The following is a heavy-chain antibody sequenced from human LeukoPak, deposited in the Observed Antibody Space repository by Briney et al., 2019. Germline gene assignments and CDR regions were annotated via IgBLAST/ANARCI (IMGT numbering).Heavy chain of an antibody. J-gene: IGHJ3*02. CDR1: GYTLTELP. CDR2: FDPEDGET. Sequence: ASVKVSCKVSGYTLTELPMHWVRQAPGKGLEWMGGFDPEDGETIYAQKFQGRVTMTEDISTDTASMELSSLRSEDTAVYYRATDIRGIADAFDIWGQGTMVTVSS. D-gene: IGHD6-13*01. V-gene: IGHV1-24*01. CDR3: ATDIRGIADAFDI.